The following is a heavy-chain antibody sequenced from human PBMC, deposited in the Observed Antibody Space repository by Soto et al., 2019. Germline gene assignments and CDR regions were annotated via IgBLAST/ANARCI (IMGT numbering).Heavy chain of an antibody. J-gene: IGHJ2*01. D-gene: IGHD2-15*01. V-gene: IGHV1-69*12. CDR1: GGTFSSYA. Sequence: QVQLVQSGAEVKKPGSSVKVSCKASGGTFSSYAISWVRQAPGQGLEWMGGIIPIFGTANYAQKFQGRVTITADESTSTAYMELSSLRSEDTAVYYCARSQGRVVVAAIRLWYCDLWGRGTLVTVSS. CDR3: ARSQGRVVVAAIRLWYCDL. CDR2: IIPIFGTA.